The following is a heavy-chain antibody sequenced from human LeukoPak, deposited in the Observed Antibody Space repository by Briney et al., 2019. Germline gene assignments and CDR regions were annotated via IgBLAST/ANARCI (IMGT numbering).Heavy chain of an antibody. CDR3: AKDHKYYFDSSTYYEYYFEY. V-gene: IGHV3-30*18. J-gene: IGHJ4*02. CDR2: ISYDGSSK. D-gene: IGHD3-22*01. Sequence: PGGSLRLSCAASGFTFSSYGMHWVRQAPGKGLEWVAVISYDGSSKYYADSVKGRFTISRDNSKNTLFLQMNSLRAEDTAVYYCAKDHKYYFDSSTYYEYYFEYWGQGTLVTVSS. CDR1: GFTFSSYG.